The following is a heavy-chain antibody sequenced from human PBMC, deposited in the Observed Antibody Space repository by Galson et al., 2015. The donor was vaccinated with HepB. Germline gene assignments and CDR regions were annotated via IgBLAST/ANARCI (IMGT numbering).Heavy chain of an antibody. J-gene: IGHJ6*02. V-gene: IGHV1-45*02. CDR2: ITPFNGNT. CDR3: ASYSQLRGEPDYYYYGMDV. CDR1: GYTFTYRY. D-gene: IGHD3-10*01. Sequence: SVKVSCKASGYTFTYRYLHWVRQAPGQALEWLGWITPFNGNTNYAQKFRGRVTITWDKSMSTAYMELISLRSEDTAMYYCASYSQLRGEPDYYYYGMDVWGQGTTVIVSS.